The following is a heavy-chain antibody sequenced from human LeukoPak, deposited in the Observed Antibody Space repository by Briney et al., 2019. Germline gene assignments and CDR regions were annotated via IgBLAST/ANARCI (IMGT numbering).Heavy chain of an antibody. Sequence: GGSLRLSCAASGSTFSNYAMSWVRQAPGKGLEWVSVIRGSGGTPDYADSVKGRFTISRDNSKNTMYLQMNSLRAEDTAVYYCAKDLGQQQLDYFDYWGQGTLVTVSS. V-gene: IGHV3-23*01. CDR1: GSTFSNYA. J-gene: IGHJ4*02. CDR3: AKDLGQQQLDYFDY. D-gene: IGHD6-13*01. CDR2: IRGSGGTP.